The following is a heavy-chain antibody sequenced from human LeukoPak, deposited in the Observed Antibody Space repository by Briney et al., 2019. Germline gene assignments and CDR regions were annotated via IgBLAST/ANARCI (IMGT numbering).Heavy chain of an antibody. V-gene: IGHV4-61*01. Sequence: ASETLSLTCTVSGGSVGSGSYYWSWIRQPPGKGLEWIGYIYYSGSTNYSPSLRSRVTISADASKNQFSLKLSSVTAADTAVYYCARDKGYYESSGYLKAFDIWGQGTMVTVSS. J-gene: IGHJ3*02. D-gene: IGHD3-22*01. CDR2: IYYSGST. CDR3: ARDKGYYESSGYLKAFDI. CDR1: GGSVGSGSYY.